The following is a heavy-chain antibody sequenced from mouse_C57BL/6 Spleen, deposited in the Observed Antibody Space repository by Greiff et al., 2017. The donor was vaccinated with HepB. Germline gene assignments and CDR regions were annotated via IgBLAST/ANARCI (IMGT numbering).Heavy chain of an antibody. V-gene: IGHV1-5*01. J-gene: IGHJ3*01. D-gene: IGHD2-4*01. CDR1: GYTFTSYW. Sequence: VQLQQSGTVLARPGASVKMSCKTSGYTFTSYWMHWVNQRPGQGLEWIGAIYPGNSDNSNNQKFKGKAKLTAVRSDSTAYMELNSLTNEDSAVYYCTRYVYYDYDGGFAYWGQGTLVTVSA. CDR2: IYPGNSDN. CDR3: TRYVYYDYDGGFAY.